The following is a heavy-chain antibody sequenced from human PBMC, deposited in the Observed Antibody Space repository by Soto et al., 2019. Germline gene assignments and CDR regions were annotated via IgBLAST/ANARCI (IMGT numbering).Heavy chain of an antibody. CDR3: ARFGANSSGWYYYYGMDV. CDR1: GFTFSSYW. Sequence: GGSLRLSCAASGFTFSSYWMSWVRQAPGKGLEWVANIKQDGSEKYYVDSVKVRFTISRDNAKNSLYLQMNSLRAEDTAVYYCARFGANSSGWYYYYGMDVWGQGTTVTVSS. V-gene: IGHV3-7*01. D-gene: IGHD6-19*01. CDR2: IKQDGSEK. J-gene: IGHJ6*02.